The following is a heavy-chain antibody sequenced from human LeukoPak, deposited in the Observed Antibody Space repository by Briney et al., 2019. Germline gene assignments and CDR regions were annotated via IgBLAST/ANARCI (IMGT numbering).Heavy chain of an antibody. Sequence: GGSLRLSCAASGFTFSNYWLNWVRQAPGKGLEWVANIKEDGSEKYYVDSVKGRFTISRDNDKNSLFFQMDSLRAEDTAVYYCARTLRGGGALDYWGQGTLVTVSS. D-gene: IGHD3-16*01. CDR2: IKEDGSEK. CDR1: GFTFSNYW. CDR3: ARTLRGGGALDY. J-gene: IGHJ4*02. V-gene: IGHV3-7*03.